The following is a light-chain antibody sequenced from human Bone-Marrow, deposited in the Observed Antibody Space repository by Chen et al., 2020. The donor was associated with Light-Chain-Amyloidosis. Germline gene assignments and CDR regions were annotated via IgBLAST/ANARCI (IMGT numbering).Light chain of an antibody. J-gene: IGLJ2*01. Sequence: SYELTKPHSVSVSPGQTASITCSGDKLGDKYACWYQQKPGQSPVLVIYQDSKRPSGIPERFSGSNSGNTATLTISGTQAMDEADYYCQAWDSSTDVVFGGGTKLTVL. V-gene: IGLV3-1*01. CDR1: KLGDKY. CDR3: QAWDSSTDVV. CDR2: QDS.